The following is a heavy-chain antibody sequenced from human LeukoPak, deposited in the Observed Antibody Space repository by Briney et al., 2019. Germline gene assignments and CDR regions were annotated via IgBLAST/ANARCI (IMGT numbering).Heavy chain of an antibody. J-gene: IGHJ4*02. CDR1: GFTFSDYY. D-gene: IGHD6-25*01. CDR2: ISSSGSTM. Sequence: GGSLRLSCAASGFTFSDYYMSWIRQAPGKGLEWVSYISSSGSTMYYADSVKGRFTISRDNAKNSLYLQMNSLRAEDTAVYYRARDRTPPPAGDYWGQGTLVTVSS. CDR3: ARDRTPPPAGDY. V-gene: IGHV3-11*01.